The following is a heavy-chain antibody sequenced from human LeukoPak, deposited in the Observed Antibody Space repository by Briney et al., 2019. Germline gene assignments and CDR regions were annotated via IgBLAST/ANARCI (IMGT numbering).Heavy chain of an antibody. Sequence: GGSLRLSCVASGFSFSSYGMHWVRQAPGKGLEWVAVIWYDGSNEKYAESVKGRFTISRDNPKNTLYLQMDSLRAEDTAVYYCANSVHWGQGTLVTVSS. D-gene: IGHD5/OR15-5a*01. CDR2: IWYDGSNE. CDR3: ANSVH. CDR1: GFSFSSYG. J-gene: IGHJ4*02. V-gene: IGHV3-33*06.